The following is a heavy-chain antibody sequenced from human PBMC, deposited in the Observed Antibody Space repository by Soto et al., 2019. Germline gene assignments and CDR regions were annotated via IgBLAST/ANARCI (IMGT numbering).Heavy chain of an antibody. D-gene: IGHD2-21*02. J-gene: IGHJ3*02. Sequence: LRLSCAASGFTFSSYGMHWVRQAPGKGLEWVAVISYDGSNKYCADSVKGRFTISRDNSKNTLYLQMNSLRAEDTAVYYCAKAMVVVTAISGGGGFDKWGQGTLVTVSS. CDR1: GFTFSSYG. CDR3: AKAMVVVTAISGGGGFDK. CDR2: ISYDGSNK. V-gene: IGHV3-30*18.